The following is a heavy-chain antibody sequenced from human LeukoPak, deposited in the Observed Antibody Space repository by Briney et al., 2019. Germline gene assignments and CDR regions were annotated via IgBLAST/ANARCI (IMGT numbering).Heavy chain of an antibody. Sequence: GGSLRLSCVASGFSLSGYWMYWVRQAPGKGLVWVSHINSDGSWTSYADSVKGRFTISKDNAKNTVYLQMNSLRAEDTAVYYCVSFYETYWGRGTLVTVSS. CDR1: GFSLSGYW. D-gene: IGHD2/OR15-2a*01. V-gene: IGHV3-74*01. J-gene: IGHJ4*02. CDR3: VSFYETY. CDR2: INSDGSWT.